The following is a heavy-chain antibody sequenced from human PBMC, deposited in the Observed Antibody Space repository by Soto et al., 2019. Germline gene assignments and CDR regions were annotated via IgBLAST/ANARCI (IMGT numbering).Heavy chain of an antibody. CDR3: ARDRGDSSSWYGGYYYYGMDV. Sequence: ETLSLTCTVSGGSISSYYWSWIRQHPGKGLEWIGYIYYSGSTYYNPSLKSRVTISVDTSKNQFSLKLSSVTAADTAVYYCARDRGDSSSWYGGYYYYGMDVWGQGTTVTVSS. J-gene: IGHJ6*02. CDR1: GGSISSYY. D-gene: IGHD6-13*01. V-gene: IGHV4-59*06. CDR2: IYYSGST.